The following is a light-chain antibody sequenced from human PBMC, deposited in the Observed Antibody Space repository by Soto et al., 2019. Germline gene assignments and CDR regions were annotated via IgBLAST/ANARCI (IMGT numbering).Light chain of an antibody. CDR1: QGISSW. J-gene: IGKJ4*01. CDR3: QQGNNFPLT. CDR2: AAA. V-gene: IGKV1-12*01. Sequence: DIQMTQSPSSVSASVGDRVTITCRASQGISSWLAWYQQKPGKAPKLLIYAAASLQSGVTSRCSGSGSGTEFSLTIISLQPEDFATYYCQQGNNFPLTFGEGTKVDIK.